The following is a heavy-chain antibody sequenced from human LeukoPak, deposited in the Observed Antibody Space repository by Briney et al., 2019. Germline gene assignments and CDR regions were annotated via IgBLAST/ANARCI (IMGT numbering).Heavy chain of an antibody. V-gene: IGHV1-2*02. CDR1: GYTFTAYY. D-gene: IGHD1-26*01. Sequence: GASVKVSCKASGYTFTAYYMHWVRQAPGQGLEWMGWINPNSGGTNYARKFQGRVTMTRDTSISTAYMELRSLRSDDTAVYYCATSRELLNAFDIWGQGTMVTVSS. CDR3: ATSRELLNAFDI. J-gene: IGHJ3*02. CDR2: INPNSGGT.